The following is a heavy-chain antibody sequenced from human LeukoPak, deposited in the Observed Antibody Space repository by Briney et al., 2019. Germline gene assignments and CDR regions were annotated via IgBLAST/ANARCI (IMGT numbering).Heavy chain of an antibody. D-gene: IGHD7-27*01. V-gene: IGHV3-30*03. Sequence: PGRSLRLSCAASGFTFSSYGMHWVRQAPGKGLEWVAVISYDGSNKYYADSVKGRFTISRDNSKNTLYLQMNSLRAEDTAVYYCARDDTNWGRHFDYWGQGTLVTVSS. CDR3: ARDDTNWGRHFDY. J-gene: IGHJ4*02. CDR2: ISYDGSNK. CDR1: GFTFSSYG.